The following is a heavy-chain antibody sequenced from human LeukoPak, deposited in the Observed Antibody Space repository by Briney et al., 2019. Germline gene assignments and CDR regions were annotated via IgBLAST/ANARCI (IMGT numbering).Heavy chain of an antibody. CDR3: AAGPVDPDAFDI. Sequence: ASVKVSCKASGFTFTSSAVQWVRQARGQRLEWIGWIVVDSGNTNYAQKFQERVTITRDMSTSTAYMELSSLRSEDTAVYYCAAGPVDPDAFDIWGQGTMVTVSS. CDR1: GFTFTSSA. D-gene: IGHD5-24*01. V-gene: IGHV1-58*01. CDR2: IVVDSGNT. J-gene: IGHJ3*02.